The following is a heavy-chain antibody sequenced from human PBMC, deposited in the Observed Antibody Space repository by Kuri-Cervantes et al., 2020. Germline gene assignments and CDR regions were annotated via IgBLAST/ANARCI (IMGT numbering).Heavy chain of an antibody. D-gene: IGHD3-22*01. CDR2: IYYSGST. Sequence: SETLSLTCTVSGGSIRSYYWSWIRQPPGKGLEWIGYIYYSGSTNYNPSLKSRVTISVDTSKNQFSLKLSSVTAADTAVYYCASGTSMIHLRKRGYYGMDVWGQGTTVTVSS. V-gene: IGHV4-59*12. CDR3: ASGTSMIHLRKRGYYGMDV. CDR1: GGSIRSYY. J-gene: IGHJ6*02.